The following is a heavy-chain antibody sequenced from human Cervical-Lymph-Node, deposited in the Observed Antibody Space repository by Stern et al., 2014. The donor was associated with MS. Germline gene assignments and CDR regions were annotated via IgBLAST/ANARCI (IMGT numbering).Heavy chain of an antibody. CDR3: VRAEVTTRGDAFDV. CDR1: GFTFSSYW. Sequence: EVQLVESGGGLVPPGGSLRLSCAASGFTFSSYWMHWVRQAPGKGLVWVARVNSDGCSTSYADAVKGRLTISRDNAKNTLYLAMNSLRAEDTAIYYCVRAEVTTRGDAFDVWGQGTVVPSLQ. V-gene: IGHV3-74*02. CDR2: VNSDGCST. D-gene: IGHD2-21*02. J-gene: IGHJ3*01.